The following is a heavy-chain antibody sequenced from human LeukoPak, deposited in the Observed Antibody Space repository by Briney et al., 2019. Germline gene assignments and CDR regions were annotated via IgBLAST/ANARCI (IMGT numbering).Heavy chain of an antibody. V-gene: IGHV3-48*03. D-gene: IGHD2-15*01. CDR3: ARDGGYCGGGSCYSYFQH. J-gene: IGHJ1*01. Sequence: GGSLRLSCAASGFTFSSYEMNWVRQAPGKGLEWVSYISSSGSTIYYADSVKGRFAISRDNAKNSLYLQMNSLRAEDTAVYYCARDGGYCGGGSCYSYFQHWGQGTLVTVSS. CDR2: ISSSGSTI. CDR1: GFTFSSYE.